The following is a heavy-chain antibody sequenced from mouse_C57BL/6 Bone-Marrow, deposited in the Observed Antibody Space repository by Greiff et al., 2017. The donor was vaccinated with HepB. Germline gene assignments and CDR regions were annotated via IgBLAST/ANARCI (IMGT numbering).Heavy chain of an antibody. CDR2: IYPGGGYT. J-gene: IGHJ1*03. D-gene: IGHD2-1*01. Sequence: QVQLQQSGAELVRPGTSVKMSCKASGYTFTNYWIGWAKQRPGHGLEWIGDIYPGGGYTNYNEKFKGKATLTADKSSSTAYMQISSLTSEDSAIYYCARGTLLLYWYFDVWGTGTTVTFSS. CDR1: GYTFTNYW. CDR3: ARGTLLLYWYFDV. V-gene: IGHV1-63*01.